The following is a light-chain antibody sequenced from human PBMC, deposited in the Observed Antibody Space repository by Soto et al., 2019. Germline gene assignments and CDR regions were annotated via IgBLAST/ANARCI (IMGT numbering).Light chain of an antibody. Sequence: QYALTQPASVSGSPGQSITISCTGTSSDVGGYNYVSWYQQHPGKAPKLMIYEVSNRPSGVSNRFSGSKSGNTASLTISGLQAEDEADYYCSSYTSSITLDVFGTGTKLTVL. CDR1: SSDVGGYNY. CDR2: EVS. V-gene: IGLV2-14*01. J-gene: IGLJ1*01. CDR3: SSYTSSITLDV.